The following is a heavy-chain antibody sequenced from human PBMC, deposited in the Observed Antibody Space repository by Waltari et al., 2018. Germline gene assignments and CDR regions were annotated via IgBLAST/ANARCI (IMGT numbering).Heavy chain of an antibody. J-gene: IGHJ3*01. CDR2: IKPDGTST. CDR1: GFTFSTFW. CDR3: VRDLYGRDDV. Sequence: EVQLVESRGGLVHPGGSLRLSCEASGFTFSTFWMHWVRHLPGKGLVWVSHIKPDGTSTDYGDSVEGRFTISRDNAKNTLYLQMNSLRAEDTAIYYCVRDLYGRDDVWGQGTMVTVSS. D-gene: IGHD3-10*01. V-gene: IGHV3-74*01.